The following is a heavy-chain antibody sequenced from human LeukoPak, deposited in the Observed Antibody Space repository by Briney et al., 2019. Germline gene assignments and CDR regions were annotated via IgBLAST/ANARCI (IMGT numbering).Heavy chain of an antibody. CDR2: ISAYNGNT. CDR3: ARSTMIVVVITSTTETSFDY. CDR1: GYTFTSYG. V-gene: IGHV1-18*01. D-gene: IGHD3-22*01. J-gene: IGHJ4*02. Sequence: GASVKVSCKASGYTFTSYGISWVRQAPGQGLEWMGWISAYNGNTNYAQKLQGRVTMTTDTSTSTAYMELRSLRSEDTAVYYCARSTMIVVVITSTTETSFDYWGQGTLVTVSS.